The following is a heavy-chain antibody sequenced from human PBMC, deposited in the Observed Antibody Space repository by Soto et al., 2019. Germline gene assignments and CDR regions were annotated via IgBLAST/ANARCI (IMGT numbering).Heavy chain of an antibody. D-gene: IGHD6-19*01. Sequence: EVQLVESGGGLVKPGGSLRLSCAASGFTFSNAWMNWVRQAPGKGLEWVGRIKSKTDGGTTDYAAPVKGRFTISRDDSKNTLYLQMNSLKTEDTAVYYCTTSRIWQWLARGRYYYFDYWGQGTLVTVSS. V-gene: IGHV3-15*07. CDR2: IKSKTDGGTT. J-gene: IGHJ4*02. CDR3: TTSRIWQWLARGRYYYFDY. CDR1: GFTFSNAW.